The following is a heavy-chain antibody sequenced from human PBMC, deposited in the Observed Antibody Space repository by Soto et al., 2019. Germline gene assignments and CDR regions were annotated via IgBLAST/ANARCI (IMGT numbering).Heavy chain of an antibody. CDR2: IYYDGST. J-gene: IGHJ4*02. CDR1: GGSINSNNYY. Sequence: SETLSLTCTVSGGSINSNNYYWAWIRQPPGKGLAWIASIYYDGSTYYNPSLKSRVSISVDTSKNHFSLKLSSATAADTAVYYCAKVVVAATRHTDFDSWGQGTLVTV. V-gene: IGHV4-39*02. CDR3: AKVVVAATRHTDFDS. D-gene: IGHD2-15*01.